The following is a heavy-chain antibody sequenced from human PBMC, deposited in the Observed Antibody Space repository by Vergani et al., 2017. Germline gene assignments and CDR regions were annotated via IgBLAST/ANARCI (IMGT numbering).Heavy chain of an antibody. CDR3: ASSGRVDAFDI. CDR2: ISSSSSYI. CDR1: GFTFSSYS. J-gene: IGHJ3*02. D-gene: IGHD3-10*01. V-gene: IGHV3-21*01. Sequence: VQLVESGGGLVKPGGSLRLSCAASGFTFSSYSMNWVRQAPGKGLEWVSSISSSSSYIYYADSVKGQFTISRDNAKNSLYLQMNSLRAEDTAVYYCASSGRVDAFDIWGQGTMVTVSS.